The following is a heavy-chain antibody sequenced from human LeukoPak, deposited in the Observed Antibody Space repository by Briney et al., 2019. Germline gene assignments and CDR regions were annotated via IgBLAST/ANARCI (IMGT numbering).Heavy chain of an antibody. CDR1: GYTFTSYG. D-gene: IGHD2-2*01. J-gene: IGHJ6*02. Sequence: ASVNVSCKASGYTFTSYGINWVRQAPGQGLEWMGGNSVYNGNTNYAQKLQGRVTMTTDTSTSTAYMELRSLRSDDTAVYYCARSGYCSSTSCYDNYYYYYGMDVWGQGTTVTVSS. CDR3: ARSGYCSSTSCYDNYYYYYGMDV. CDR2: NSVYNGNT. V-gene: IGHV1-18*01.